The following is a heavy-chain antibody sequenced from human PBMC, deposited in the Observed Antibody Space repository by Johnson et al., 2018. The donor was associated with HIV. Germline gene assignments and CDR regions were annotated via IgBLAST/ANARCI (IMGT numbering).Heavy chain of an antibody. J-gene: IGHJ3*02. CDR1: GFTFSSYA. V-gene: IGHV3-30-3*01. CDR3: ARARNWNDDDAFDI. Sequence: QMQLVESGGGVVQPGRSLRLSCAASGFTFSSYAMHWVRQAPGKGLEWVAVISYDGSNKYYADSVKGRFTISRDNSKNTLYLQMNSLRAEDTAVYYCARARNWNDDDAFDIWGQGTMVTVSS. D-gene: IGHD1-1*01. CDR2: ISYDGSNK.